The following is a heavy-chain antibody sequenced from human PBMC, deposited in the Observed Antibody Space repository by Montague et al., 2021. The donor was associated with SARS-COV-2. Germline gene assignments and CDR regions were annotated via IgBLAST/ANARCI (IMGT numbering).Heavy chain of an antibody. V-gene: IGHV4-61*01. CDR2: IYYSGST. Sequence: SETLSLTCTVSGGSVSSGSYYWSWIRQPPGKGLEWIGYIYYSGSTYYNPSLKSRVTISVDTSKNQFSLKLSSVTAADTAVYYCARPGSSGYYYANWFDPWGQGTLVTVSS. CDR3: ARPGSSGYYYANWFDP. CDR1: GGSVSSGSYY. J-gene: IGHJ5*02. D-gene: IGHD3-22*01.